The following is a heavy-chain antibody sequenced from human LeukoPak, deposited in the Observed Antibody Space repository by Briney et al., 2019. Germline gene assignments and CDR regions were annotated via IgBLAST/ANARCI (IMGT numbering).Heavy chain of an antibody. D-gene: IGHD2-2*01. J-gene: IGHJ4*02. CDR2: INPKSGGT. Sequence: ASVKVSCKASGYTFTDYYIHWVRQAPGQGLEWMGRINPKSGGTDYAQKFKGRVTMTRDTYINKAYMELSGLRSDDTAVYYCTSDIAVVPTATQGLYWGQGTLVAVSS. V-gene: IGHV1-2*06. CDR1: GYTFTDYY. CDR3: TSDIAVVPTATQGLY.